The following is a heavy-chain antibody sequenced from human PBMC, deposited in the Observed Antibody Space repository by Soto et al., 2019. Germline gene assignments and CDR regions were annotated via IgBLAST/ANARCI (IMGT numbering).Heavy chain of an antibody. CDR2: ISSSSSYI. Sequence: LRLSCAASGFTFSSYSMNWVRQAPGKGLEWVSSISSSSSYIYYADSVKGRFTISRDNAKNSLYLQMNSLRAEDTAVYYCARDLKDIVVVPAAMDYYYGMDVWGQGTTVTVSS. CDR3: ARDLKDIVVVPAAMDYYYGMDV. J-gene: IGHJ6*02. CDR1: GFTFSSYS. D-gene: IGHD2-2*01. V-gene: IGHV3-21*01.